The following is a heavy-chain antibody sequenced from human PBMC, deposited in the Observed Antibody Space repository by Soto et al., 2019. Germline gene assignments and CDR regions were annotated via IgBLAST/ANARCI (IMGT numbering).Heavy chain of an antibody. Sequence: SVKVSCKASGGTFSSYAISWVRQAPGQGLEWMGGIIPIFGTANYAQKIQGRVTITADESTSTAYMELSSLRSEDTAVYYCARDDTPIKLRFLEWGLILEYYYYYGMDVWGQGTTVTVSS. J-gene: IGHJ6*02. CDR1: GGTFSSYA. CDR2: IIPIFGTA. D-gene: IGHD3-3*01. CDR3: ARDDTPIKLRFLEWGLILEYYYYYGMDV. V-gene: IGHV1-69*13.